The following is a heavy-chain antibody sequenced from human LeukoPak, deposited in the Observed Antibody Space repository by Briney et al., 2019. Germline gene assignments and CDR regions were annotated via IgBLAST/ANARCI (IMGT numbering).Heavy chain of an antibody. V-gene: IGHV4-34*01. J-gene: IGHJ4*02. CDR2: INHSGST. CDR1: GGSFSGYY. D-gene: IGHD2-2*01. Sequence: PSETLSLTCAVYGGSFSGYYWSWIRQPPGKGLEWIGEINHSGSTNYNPSLKSRVTISVDTSKNQFSLKLSSVTAADTAVYYCATRRSYCSSTSCPRGGFDYWGQGTLVTGSS. CDR3: ATRRSYCSSTSCPRGGFDY.